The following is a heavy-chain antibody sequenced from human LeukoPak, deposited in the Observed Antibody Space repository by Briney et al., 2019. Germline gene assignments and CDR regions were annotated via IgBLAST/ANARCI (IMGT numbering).Heavy chain of an antibody. CDR1: GFTFSDYY. V-gene: IGHV3-11*01. D-gene: IGHD3-16*01. Sequence: GGSLRLSCAASGFTFSDYYMSWIRQAPGKGLEWVSYISSSGSTIYYADSVKGRFTISRDNAKNSLYLQMNSLRAEDTAVYYCARDPHDYVWGALLEGGFDYWGQGTLVTVSS. CDR3: ARDPHDYVWGALLEGGFDY. J-gene: IGHJ4*02. CDR2: ISSSGSTI.